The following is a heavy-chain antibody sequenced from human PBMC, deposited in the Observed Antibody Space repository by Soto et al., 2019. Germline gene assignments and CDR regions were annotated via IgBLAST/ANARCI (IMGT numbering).Heavy chain of an antibody. J-gene: IGHJ3*02. CDR1: GFTFSSYG. Sequence: GGSLRLSCAASGFTFSSYGMHWVRQAPGKGLEWVAVISYDGSNKYYADSVKGRFTISRDNSKNTLYLQMNSLRAEDTAVYYCAKADDYGDYPDAFDIWGQGTMVTVSS. CDR3: AKADDYGDYPDAFDI. D-gene: IGHD4-17*01. V-gene: IGHV3-30*18. CDR2: ISYDGSNK.